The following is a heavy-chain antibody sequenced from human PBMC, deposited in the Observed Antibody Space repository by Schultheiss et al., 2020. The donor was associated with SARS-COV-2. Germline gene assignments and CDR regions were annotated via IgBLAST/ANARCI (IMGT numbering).Heavy chain of an antibody. Sequence: GSLRLSCTVSGGSVSSGSYYWSWIRQPPGKGLEWIGYIYYSGSTNYNPSLKSRVTISVDTSKNQFSLKLSSVTAADTAVYYCALEERGYWGQGTLVTVSS. J-gene: IGHJ4*02. V-gene: IGHV4-61*01. CDR1: GGSVSSGSYY. CDR2: IYYSGST. D-gene: IGHD1-1*01. CDR3: ALEERGY.